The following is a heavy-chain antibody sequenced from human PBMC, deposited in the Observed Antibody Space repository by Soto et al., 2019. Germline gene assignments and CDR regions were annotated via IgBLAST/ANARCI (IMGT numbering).Heavy chain of an antibody. CDR1: GFTFSSFA. Sequence: ERQLLESGGGLVQPGGSLRLSCVASGFTFSSFAMGWVRQSPGTGLEWVAGVDGSGYDTSFGASVKGRFTISRDNSENTLFLHMTNLSAEDTARYYCAKEIMAAAYATTSAFDLWGPGTVVTVS. CDR3: AKEIMAAAYATTSAFDL. CDR2: VDGSGYDT. V-gene: IGHV3-23*01. J-gene: IGHJ4*02. D-gene: IGHD5-12*01.